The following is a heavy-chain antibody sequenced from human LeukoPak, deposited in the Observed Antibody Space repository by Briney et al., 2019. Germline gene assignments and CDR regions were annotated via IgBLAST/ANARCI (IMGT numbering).Heavy chain of an antibody. J-gene: IGHJ1*01. CDR2: IYHSGSI. CDR1: GGSISSSNW. V-gene: IGHV4-4*02. Sequence: MPSGTLSLTCAVSGGSISSSNWWSWVRQPPGKGLEWSGEIYHSGSINYNPSLKSRATISVDKSKNQFSLKLSSVTAADTAVYYCARGPTLYSSSWYFQHWGQGTLVTVSS. D-gene: IGHD6-13*01. CDR3: ARGPTLYSSSWYFQH.